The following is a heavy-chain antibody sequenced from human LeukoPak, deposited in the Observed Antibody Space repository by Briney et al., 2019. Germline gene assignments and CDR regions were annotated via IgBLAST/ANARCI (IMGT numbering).Heavy chain of an antibody. CDR2: IPRDGSYE. Sequence: GSLRLSCAASGFSFSSFGMHWVRLAPGRGLEWVALIPRDGSYEKYADSVKGRFAISRDNSKNMLYLEMHSLRPDDTALYYCARDATVGSAYFDLWGQGALVTVSS. D-gene: IGHD2-15*01. CDR1: GFSFSSFG. J-gene: IGHJ4*02. CDR3: ARDATVGSAYFDL. V-gene: IGHV3-30*02.